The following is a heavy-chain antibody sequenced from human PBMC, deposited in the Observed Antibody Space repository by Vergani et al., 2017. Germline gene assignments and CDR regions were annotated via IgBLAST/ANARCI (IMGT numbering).Heavy chain of an antibody. CDR1: GFTFSSYA. Sequence: EVQLLESGGGLVQPGGSLRLSCAASGFTFSSYAMSWVRQAPGKGLEWVSSISSSSSYIYYADSVKGRFTISRDNAKNSLYLQMNSLRAEDTAVYYCAREVTTWEENWGQGTLVTVSS. CDR2: ISSSSSYI. CDR3: AREVTTWEEN. J-gene: IGHJ4*02. V-gene: IGHV3-21*01. D-gene: IGHD1-26*01.